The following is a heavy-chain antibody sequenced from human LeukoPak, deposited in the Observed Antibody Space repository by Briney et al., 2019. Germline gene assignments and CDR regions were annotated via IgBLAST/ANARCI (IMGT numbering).Heavy chain of an antibody. Sequence: GGSLRLSCAASGFTFSTYWMSWVRQAPGKGLEWVANIKQDGSETYYADSVKGRFTISRDNAKNSLYLQMNSLRSEDTAVYSCARNGFSRPDPFDNWGQGTLVTVSS. CDR3: ARNGFSRPDPFDN. D-gene: IGHD2-8*01. CDR2: IKQDGSET. J-gene: IGHJ4*02. V-gene: IGHV3-7*05. CDR1: GFTFSTYW.